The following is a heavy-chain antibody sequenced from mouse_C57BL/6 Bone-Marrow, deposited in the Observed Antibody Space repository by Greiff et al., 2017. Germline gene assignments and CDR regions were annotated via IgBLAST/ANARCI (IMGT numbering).Heavy chain of an antibody. CDR2: IYPRDGST. Sequence: VQVVESGPELVKPGASVKLSCKASGYTFTSYDINWVKQRPGQGLEWIGWIYPRDGSTKYNEKFKGKGTLTVDKSSSTAYMELHSLTSADSAVYFGARVEFDGSSGVWYFEVCGTGTTVTVSS. CDR1: GYTFTSYD. V-gene: IGHV1-85*01. J-gene: IGHJ1*03. D-gene: IGHD1-1*01. CDR3: ARVEFDGSSGVWYFEV.